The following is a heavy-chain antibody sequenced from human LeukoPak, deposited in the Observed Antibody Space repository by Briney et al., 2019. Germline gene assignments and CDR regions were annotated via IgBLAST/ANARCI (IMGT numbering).Heavy chain of an antibody. CDR2: INHSGST. J-gene: IGHJ4*02. CDR3: VRSPALLRFFDY. D-gene: IGHD4-17*01. Sequence: SETLSLTCAVYGGSFSGYYWSWIRQPPGKGLEWIGEINHSGSTNYNPSLKSRVTISVDTSKNQFSLKLSSVTAADTAVYYCVRSPALLRFFDYWGQGTLVTVSS. V-gene: IGHV4-34*01. CDR1: GGSFSGYY.